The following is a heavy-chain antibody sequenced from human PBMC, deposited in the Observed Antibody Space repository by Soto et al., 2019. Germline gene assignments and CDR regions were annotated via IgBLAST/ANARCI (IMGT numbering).Heavy chain of an antibody. CDR3: ARDKTAVTPKILYYFNVMDF. J-gene: IGHJ6*02. D-gene: IGHD3-22*01. CDR1: GYSFSNSW. Sequence: PGESLKISCKGSGYSFSNSWIAWVRQMPGKGLEWMGIIYPGDSDSRYSPSFQGQVTMSADKSISTAYLQWNSLKASDTAMYYCARDKTAVTPKILYYFNVMDFWGQGTTVTVSS. CDR2: IYPGDSDS. V-gene: IGHV5-51*01.